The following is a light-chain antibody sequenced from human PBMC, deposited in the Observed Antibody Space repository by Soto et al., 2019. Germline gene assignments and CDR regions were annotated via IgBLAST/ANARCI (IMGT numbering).Light chain of an antibody. CDR2: DAL. V-gene: IGKV3-11*01. J-gene: IGKJ4*01. Sequence: ITLTQSPGTLSLSPGERATLSCRASQSVTNSLAWFQQKPGQAPRLLIYDALKRPSGVPDRFSGSGSGTDFTLTISSLEPEDFAVYYCHQRGAWPLTFGGGTTVEI. CDR1: QSVTNS. CDR3: HQRGAWPLT.